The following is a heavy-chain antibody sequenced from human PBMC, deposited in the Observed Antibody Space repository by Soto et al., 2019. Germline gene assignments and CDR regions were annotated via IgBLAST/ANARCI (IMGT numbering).Heavy chain of an antibody. CDR2: INAGNGNT. Sequence: ASVKVSCKASGYTFTSYAMHWVRQAPGQRLEWMGWINAGNGNTKYSQKFQGRVTITRDTSASTAYMELSSLRSEDTAVYYCARDRLGLESGYHSWFDPWGQGTLVTVSS. D-gene: IGHD3-3*01. CDR1: GYTFTSYA. V-gene: IGHV1-3*01. J-gene: IGHJ5*02. CDR3: ARDRLGLESGYHSWFDP.